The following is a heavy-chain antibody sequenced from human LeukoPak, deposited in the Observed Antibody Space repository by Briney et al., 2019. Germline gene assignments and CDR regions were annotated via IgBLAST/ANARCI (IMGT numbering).Heavy chain of an antibody. CDR3: ARDSSGWYGWFDP. CDR1: GGSFSSYY. Sequence: SETLSLTCAVYGGSFSSYYWSWIRQPPGKGLEGIGYIYYSGSTNYNPSLKSRVTISVDTSKNQFSLKLSSVTAADTAVYYCARDSSGWYGWFDPWGQGTLVTVSS. D-gene: IGHD6-19*01. J-gene: IGHJ5*02. CDR2: IYYSGST. V-gene: IGHV4-59*01.